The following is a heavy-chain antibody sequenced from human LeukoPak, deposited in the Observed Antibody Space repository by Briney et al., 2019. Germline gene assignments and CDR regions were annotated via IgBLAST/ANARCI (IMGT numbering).Heavy chain of an antibody. CDR1: GGSISSSSYY. D-gene: IGHD3-3*01. CDR3: ARQREYDFWSGYYPY. V-gene: IGHV4-39*01. J-gene: IGHJ4*02. CDR2: IYYSGST. Sequence: PSETLSLTCTVSGGSISSSSYYWGWIRQPPGKGLEWIGNIYYSGSTYYNPSLKSRVTISVDTSKNQFSLKLSSVTAADTAVYYCARQREYDFWSGYYPYWGQGTLVTVSS.